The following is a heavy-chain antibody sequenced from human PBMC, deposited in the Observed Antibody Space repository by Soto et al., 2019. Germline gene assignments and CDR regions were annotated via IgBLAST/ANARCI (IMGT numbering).Heavy chain of an antibody. CDR2: IYYSGST. V-gene: IGHV4-61*01. D-gene: IGHD2-21*02. CDR3: ARVRYGGNSGVPDY. J-gene: IGHJ4*02. Sequence: PSETLSLTCTVSGGSVSSGSYYWSWIRQPPGKGLEWIGYIYYSGSTNYNPSLKSRVTISVDTSKNQFSLKLSSVTAADTAVYYCARVRYGGNSGVPDYWGQGTLVTVSS. CDR1: GGSVSSGSYY.